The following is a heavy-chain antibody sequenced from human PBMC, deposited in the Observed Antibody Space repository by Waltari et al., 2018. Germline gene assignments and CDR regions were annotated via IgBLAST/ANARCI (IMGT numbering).Heavy chain of an antibody. J-gene: IGHJ4*02. CDR2: MYPAGNA. D-gene: IGHD5-18*01. CDR1: GFTVSSTH. Sequence: EVKLVESGGGLVHPGGSLRLSCSASGFTVSSTHMRWVRQAPEKGREWVSSMYPAGNADNADSVEGRFIMSRDISNNMVHLQMNRLRLEDSATYYCATARDEHTAMVYFDNWGQGTLVSVSS. CDR3: ATARDEHTAMVYFDN. V-gene: IGHV3-66*02.